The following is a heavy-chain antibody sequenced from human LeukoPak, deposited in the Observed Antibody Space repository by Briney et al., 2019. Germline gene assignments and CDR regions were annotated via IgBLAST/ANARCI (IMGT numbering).Heavy chain of an antibody. J-gene: IGHJ3*02. Sequence: SETLSLTCAVSVGSISSSNWWSWVRQPPGKGLEWIGEIYHSGSTNYNPSLKSRVTISVDKSKNQFSLKLSSVTAADTAVYYCARVSDWDDAFDIWGQGTMVTVSS. CDR2: IYHSGST. V-gene: IGHV4-4*02. CDR1: VGSISSSNW. D-gene: IGHD3/OR15-3a*01. CDR3: ARVSDWDDAFDI.